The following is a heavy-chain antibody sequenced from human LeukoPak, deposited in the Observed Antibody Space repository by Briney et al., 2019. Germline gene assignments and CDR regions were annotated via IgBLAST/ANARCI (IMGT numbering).Heavy chain of an antibody. Sequence: GESLKISCKGSGYSFTSYWIGWVRQMPGKGLEWMGIIYPGDSDTRYSPSFQGQVTISADKSISTAYLQWSSLKASDTAMYYCASGGNGPEMATIPGYWGQGTLVTVSS. J-gene: IGHJ4*02. D-gene: IGHD5-24*01. CDR2: IYPGDSDT. V-gene: IGHV5-51*01. CDR1: GYSFTSYW. CDR3: ASGGNGPEMATIPGY.